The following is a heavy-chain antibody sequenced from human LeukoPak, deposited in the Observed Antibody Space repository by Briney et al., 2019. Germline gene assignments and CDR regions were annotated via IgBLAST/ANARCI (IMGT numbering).Heavy chain of an antibody. D-gene: IGHD3-10*01. CDR3: ARQGYYYGSGSYYNEAYMDV. V-gene: IGHV4-39*01. Sequence: PSETLSLTCTVSGGSISSSSYYWGWVRQPPGKGLEWIGEINHSGSTNYNPSLKSRVTISVDTSKNQFSLKLSSVTAADTAVYYCARQGYYYGSGSYYNEAYMDVWGKGTTVTVSS. CDR1: GGSISSSSYY. CDR2: INHSGST. J-gene: IGHJ6*03.